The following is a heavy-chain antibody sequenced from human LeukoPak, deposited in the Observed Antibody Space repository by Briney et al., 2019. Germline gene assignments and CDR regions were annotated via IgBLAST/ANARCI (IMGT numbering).Heavy chain of an antibody. CDR1: GFTFSSSA. CDR2: ISGSGGST. Sequence: GGSLRLSCAASGFTFSSSAMSWVRQAPGKGLEWVSAISGSGGSTYYADSVKGRFTISRDNSKNTLYLQMNSLRAEDTAVYYCAKDLKPLTMIVVAFDYWGQGTLVTVSS. V-gene: IGHV3-23*01. CDR3: AKDLKPLTMIVVAFDY. J-gene: IGHJ4*02. D-gene: IGHD3-22*01.